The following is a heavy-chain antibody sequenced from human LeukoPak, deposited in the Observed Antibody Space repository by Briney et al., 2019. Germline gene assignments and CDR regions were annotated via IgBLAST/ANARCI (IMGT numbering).Heavy chain of an antibody. V-gene: IGHV4-39*01. J-gene: IGHJ6*03. CDR2: IYYRGST. CDR1: GGPISSSSYY. CDR3: ATKRSGWYNYYYMDV. D-gene: IGHD6-19*01. Sequence: PSETLSLTCTVSGGPISSSSYYWGWIRHPPGKGLEWIGSIYYRGSTDYNPSLKSRVTMYVDTSKNQFSLKLNSVTAADTAVYYCATKRSGWYNYYYMDVWGKGATVTVSS.